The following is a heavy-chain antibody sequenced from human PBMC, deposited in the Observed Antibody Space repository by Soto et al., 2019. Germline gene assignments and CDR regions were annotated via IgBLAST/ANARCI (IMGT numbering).Heavy chain of an antibody. J-gene: IGHJ4*02. Sequence: PSETLSLTCIVSGGSMSPYYWSWIRQPPGQGLEWIGYILYTGSTNYNSSLRSRVTVSLDAPKNQFSLNLKYVAAADTAVYYCARGRDVYNYPFEYWAQGTLVPVSS. CDR1: GGSMSPYY. V-gene: IGHV4-59*01. CDR3: ARGRDVYNYPFEY. D-gene: IGHD1-1*01. CDR2: ILYTGST.